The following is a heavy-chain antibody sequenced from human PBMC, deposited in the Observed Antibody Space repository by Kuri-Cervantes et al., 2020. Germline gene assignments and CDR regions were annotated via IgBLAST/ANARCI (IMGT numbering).Heavy chain of an antibody. D-gene: IGHD2-8*01. CDR2: ISGSGGST. V-gene: IGHV3-23*01. J-gene: IGHJ6*03. CDR3: ARISVDLYLDYYYMDV. Sequence: GGSLRLSCAASGFTFSSYAMSWVRQAPGKGLEWVSAISGSGGSTYYADSVKGRFTISRDNSKNTLYLQMNSLRAEDTAVYYCARISVDLYLDYYYMDVWGKGTTVTVSS. CDR1: GFTFSSYA.